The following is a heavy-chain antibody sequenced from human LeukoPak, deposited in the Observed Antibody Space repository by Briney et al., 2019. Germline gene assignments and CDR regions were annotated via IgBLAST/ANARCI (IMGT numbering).Heavy chain of an antibody. Sequence: KPSETLSLTCTVSGGSISSSSYYWGWIRQPPGKGLEWIGSIYYSGSTYYNPSLKSRVTISVDTSKNQFSLKLSSVTAADTAVYYCASPGGGQYYDSSGYNYFDYWGQGTLVTVSS. D-gene: IGHD3-22*01. CDR3: ASPGGGQYYDSSGYNYFDY. CDR2: IYYSGST. CDR1: GGSISSSSYY. J-gene: IGHJ4*02. V-gene: IGHV4-39*01.